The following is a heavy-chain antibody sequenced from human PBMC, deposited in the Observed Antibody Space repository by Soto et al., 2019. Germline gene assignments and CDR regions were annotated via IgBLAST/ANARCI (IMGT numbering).Heavy chain of an antibody. CDR3: AREGYYDFWSGYSPDYYYGMDV. Sequence: PGGSLRLSCAASGFTFSSYAMSWVRQAPGKGLEWVSRINSDGSSTSYADSVKGRFTISRDNAKNTLYLQMNSLRAEDTAVYYCAREGYYDFWSGYSPDYYYGMDVWGQGTTVTVSS. V-gene: IGHV3-74*01. CDR1: GFTFSSYA. CDR2: INSDGSST. D-gene: IGHD3-3*01. J-gene: IGHJ6*02.